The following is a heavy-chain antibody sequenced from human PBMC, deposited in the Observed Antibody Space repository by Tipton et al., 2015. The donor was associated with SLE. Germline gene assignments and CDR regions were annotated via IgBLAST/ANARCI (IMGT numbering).Heavy chain of an antibody. D-gene: IGHD4-17*01. V-gene: IGHV3-11*06. J-gene: IGHJ2*01. Sequence: SLRLSCAASGFTFSDYYMSWIRQAPGKGLEWVSYISSSNSYTNYADSVKGRFTISRDNAKNSLYLQMNSLRAEDTAVYYCASYGDYWYFDLWGRGTLVTVSS. CDR3: ASYGDYWYFDL. CDR1: GFTFSDYY. CDR2: ISSSNSYT.